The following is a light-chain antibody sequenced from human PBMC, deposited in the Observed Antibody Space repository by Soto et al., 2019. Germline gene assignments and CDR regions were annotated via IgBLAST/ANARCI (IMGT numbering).Light chain of an antibody. Sequence: EIVLTQSPATLSLSPGERATLSCRASQSVSSYLAWYQQKPGQAPRLLIYDASNRAAGIPARFSGSGSGTDFTLTISSLEPEDFAVYYCHQRSNWPPLTFGGGTKLEN. CDR2: DAS. CDR3: HQRSNWPPLT. J-gene: IGKJ4*01. CDR1: QSVSSY. V-gene: IGKV3-11*01.